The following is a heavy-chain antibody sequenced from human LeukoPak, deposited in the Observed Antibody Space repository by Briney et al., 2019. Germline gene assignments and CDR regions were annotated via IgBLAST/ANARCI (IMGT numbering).Heavy chain of an antibody. CDR2: IYHSGST. V-gene: IGHV4-4*02. D-gene: IGHD3-16*02. Sequence: SETLSLTCAVSGGPISSSNWWSWARQPPGKGLEWIGEIYHSGSTNYNPSLNSRDTISVDKSKNQFSLKLSSVTAADTAVYYCARDDVEGELSYYYGMDVWGQGTTVTVSS. CDR3: ARDDVEGELSYYYGMDV. J-gene: IGHJ6*02. CDR1: GGPISSSNW.